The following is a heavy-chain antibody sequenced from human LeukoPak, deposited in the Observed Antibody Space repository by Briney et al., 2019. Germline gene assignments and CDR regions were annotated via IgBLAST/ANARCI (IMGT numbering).Heavy chain of an antibody. D-gene: IGHD3-10*01. CDR1: GFTFSNHW. CDR2: INQDGSEK. Sequence: PGGSLRLSCAASGFTFSNHWMNWVRQAPGKGLEWVANINQDGSEKNYVDSVKGRFTISRDNAKNSLYLQMNSLGAVDTAVYYCASDVGNYGYVADYSGQGTLVTVSS. CDR3: ASDVGNYGYVADY. V-gene: IGHV3-7*01. J-gene: IGHJ4*02.